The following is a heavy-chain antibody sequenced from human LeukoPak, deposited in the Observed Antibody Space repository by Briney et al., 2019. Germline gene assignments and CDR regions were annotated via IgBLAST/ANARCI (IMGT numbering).Heavy chain of an antibody. J-gene: IGHJ4*02. CDR2: IYYSGST. V-gene: IGHV4-39*07. D-gene: IGHD3-10*01. CDR3: ARDLVRGLIIPYFDY. Sequence: PSETLSLTCTVSGGSISSSSYYWGWIRQPPGKGLEWIGSIYYSGSTYYNPSLKSRVTISVDTSKNQFSLKLSSVTAADTAVYYCARDLVRGLIIPYFDYWGQGTLVTVSS. CDR1: GGSISSSSYY.